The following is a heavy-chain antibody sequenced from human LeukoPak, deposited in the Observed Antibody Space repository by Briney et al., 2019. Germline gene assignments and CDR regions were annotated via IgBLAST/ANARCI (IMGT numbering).Heavy chain of an antibody. CDR3: ERDGGYEFDC. V-gene: IGHV3-48*04. CDR2: IRGDSSTT. CDR1: GFTFTSYS. D-gene: IGHD5-12*01. J-gene: IGHJ4*02. Sequence: PGGSLRLSCAASGFTFTSYSMNWVRQAPGKGLEWVSYIRGDSSTTYYADSVRGRFTISRGNAKNSVYLQMENLRADDTAVYFCERDGGYEFDCWGQGTLVTVSS.